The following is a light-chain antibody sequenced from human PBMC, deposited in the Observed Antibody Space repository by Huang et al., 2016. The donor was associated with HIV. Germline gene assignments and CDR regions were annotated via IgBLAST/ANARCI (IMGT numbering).Light chain of an antibody. Sequence: ENLMTQSPSTLSVSPGESATLSCRASQSVFKNLAWYQQKPGQAPILRIYGSSTRAAGIPARFSGSVSGTDFTLTISSLQSEDFAVYYCQQYNTSPRTFGQGTKVEV. V-gene: IGKV3-15*01. CDR3: QQYNTSPRT. CDR1: QSVFKN. CDR2: GSS. J-gene: IGKJ1*01.